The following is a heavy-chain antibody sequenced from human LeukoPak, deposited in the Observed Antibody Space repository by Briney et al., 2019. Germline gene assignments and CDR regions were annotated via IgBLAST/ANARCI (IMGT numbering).Heavy chain of an antibody. Sequence: GGSLRLSCAASGFTFSSYFVHWVRQAPGKGLDWVTTISYDGSIQYYSDSVKGRFTISRDNSKNTLYLQMNSLKPEDTAMYYCARGAGSSWYGDYWGQGTLVTVTS. J-gene: IGHJ4*02. D-gene: IGHD6-13*01. CDR2: ISYDGSIQ. V-gene: IGHV3-30-3*01. CDR1: GFTFSSYF. CDR3: ARGAGSSWYGDY.